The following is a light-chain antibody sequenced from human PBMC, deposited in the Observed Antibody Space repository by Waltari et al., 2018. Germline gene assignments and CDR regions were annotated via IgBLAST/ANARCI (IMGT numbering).Light chain of an antibody. CDR2: EVT. Sequence: QSALTQPASVSGSPGQSITISCTGTSSDIGGHNYVSWYQQHPGKAPKLVIFEVTTRPSWVSIRFSGSNSGNTASLTISGLQAEDEADYYCTSYTTSVTWVFGGGTKVTVL. CDR3: TSYTTSVTWV. J-gene: IGLJ3*02. CDR1: SSDIGGHNY. V-gene: IGLV2-14*01.